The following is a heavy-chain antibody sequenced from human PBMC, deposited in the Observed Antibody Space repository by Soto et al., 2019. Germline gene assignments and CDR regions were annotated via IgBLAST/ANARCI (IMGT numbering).Heavy chain of an antibody. CDR1: GFTFGSYV. Sequence: QVKLVESGGGVVQPGRSLRLSCAASGFTFGSYVMHWVRQAPGKGLEWVAGIWGHGRDKFYVDSVKGRFTISRDNSKNTLSLQMNSVKAEETAGYYCGRDDVGESGRFTFDNLGRGNLVTVSS. CDR2: IWGHGRDK. CDR3: GRDDVGESGRFTFDN. D-gene: IGHD1-26*01. J-gene: IGHJ4*02. V-gene: IGHV3-33*01.